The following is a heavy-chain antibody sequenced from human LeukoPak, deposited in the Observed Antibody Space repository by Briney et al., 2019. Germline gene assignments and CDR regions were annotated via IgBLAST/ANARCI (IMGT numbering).Heavy chain of an antibody. J-gene: IGHJ4*02. V-gene: IGHV1-2*02. CDR3: AREAPPDIVVVVAASFDY. D-gene: IGHD2-15*01. CDR1: GYTFTGYY. CDR2: INPNSGGT. Sequence: GASVKVPCKASGYTFTGYYMHWVRQAPGQGLEWMGWINPNSGGTNYAQRFQGRVTMTRDTSISTAYMELSRLRSDDTAVYYCAREAPPDIVVVVAASFDYWGQGTLVTVSS.